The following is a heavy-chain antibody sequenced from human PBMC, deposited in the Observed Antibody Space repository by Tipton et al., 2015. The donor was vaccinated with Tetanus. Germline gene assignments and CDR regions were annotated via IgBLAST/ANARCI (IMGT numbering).Heavy chain of an antibody. CDR2: VYSSGST. CDR1: GGSIISYY. Sequence: TLSLTCTVSGGSIISYYWSWIRQPAGKGLEWIGRVYSSGSTHYNPSLKSRVTMSLDTSKKQFSLSLNSVTAADTAVYLCARGVWFGPGPRYYFDYWGQGTLVTVSS. D-gene: IGHD3-10*01. CDR3: ARGVWFGPGPRYYFDY. V-gene: IGHV4-4*07. J-gene: IGHJ4*02.